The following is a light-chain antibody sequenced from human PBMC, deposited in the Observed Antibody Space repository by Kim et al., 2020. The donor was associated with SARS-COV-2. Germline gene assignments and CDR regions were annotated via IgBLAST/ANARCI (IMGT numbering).Light chain of an antibody. V-gene: IGKV2-24*01. J-gene: IGKJ1*01. CDR3: MRATQFPAT. CDR2: GIS. Sequence: DIVMTQSPLSSLVTLGQPASISCRSSQSLVHSDGRTYLSWLHQRPGQPPRLLIHGISNRFSGVPDRFSGSGAGTDFTLKISGVEAEDVGVYYCMRATQFPATLGQGTKVDIK. CDR1: QSLVHSDGRTY.